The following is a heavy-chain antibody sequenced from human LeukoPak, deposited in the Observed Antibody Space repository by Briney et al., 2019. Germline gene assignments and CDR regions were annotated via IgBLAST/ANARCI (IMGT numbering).Heavy chain of an antibody. D-gene: IGHD6-6*01. Sequence: GSLRLSCAASGFTFSSYGMSWVRQAPGKGLEWVAVISYDGSNKYYADSVKGRFTISRDNSKNTLYLQMNSLRAEDTAVYYCARDELLGLYSSSSRAFDIWGQGTMVTVSS. CDR1: GFTFSSYG. CDR3: ARDELLGLYSSSSRAFDI. V-gene: IGHV3-30*03. J-gene: IGHJ3*02. CDR2: ISYDGSNK.